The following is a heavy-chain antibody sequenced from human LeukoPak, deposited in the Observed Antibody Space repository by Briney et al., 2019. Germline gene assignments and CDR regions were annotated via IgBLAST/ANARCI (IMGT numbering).Heavy chain of an antibody. D-gene: IGHD3-10*01. Sequence: GGSLRLSCVASGFTFSSYAMSWVRQAPGKGLEWVSAISGSGGSTYYADSVKGRFTISRDNSKNTLYLQMNSLRAEDTAVYYCAKDPLYGSGSYLHDAFDIWGQGTMVTVSS. CDR3: AKDPLYGSGSYLHDAFDI. CDR2: ISGSGGST. V-gene: IGHV3-23*01. J-gene: IGHJ3*02. CDR1: GFTFSSYA.